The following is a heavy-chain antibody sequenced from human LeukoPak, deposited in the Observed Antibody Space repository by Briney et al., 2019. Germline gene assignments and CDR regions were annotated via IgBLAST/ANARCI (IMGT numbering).Heavy chain of an antibody. V-gene: IGHV3-23*01. Sequence: PGGSLRLSCAASGFTFSSYAMSWVRQAPGKGLGWVSTISNSDYSTYYADSVKGRFTISRANSENTLYLQMNNLRAEDTAVYYCAKATGYLLWGQGTLVTVSS. CDR1: GFTFSSYA. CDR3: AKATGYLL. J-gene: IGHJ4*02. CDR2: ISNSDYST. D-gene: IGHD1-14*01.